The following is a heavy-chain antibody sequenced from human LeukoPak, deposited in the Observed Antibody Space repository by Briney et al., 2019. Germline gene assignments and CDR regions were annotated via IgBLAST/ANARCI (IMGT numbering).Heavy chain of an antibody. CDR2: INAGNGNT. Sequence: GASVKVSCKASGYTFTSYAMHWVRQAPGQRLEWMGWINAGNGNTKYSQKFQGRVTITRDTSASTAYMELSSLRSEDTAVYYCARDQGKWNSPYGMGVWGQGTTVTVSS. D-gene: IGHD1-7*01. J-gene: IGHJ6*02. CDR1: GYTFTSYA. CDR3: ARDQGKWNSPYGMGV. V-gene: IGHV1-3*01.